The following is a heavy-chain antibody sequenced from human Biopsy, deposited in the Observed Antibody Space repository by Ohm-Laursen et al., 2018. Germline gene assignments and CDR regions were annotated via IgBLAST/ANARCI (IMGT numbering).Heavy chain of an antibody. V-gene: IGHV1-46*01. CDR3: ARAGVGSDGTDSYYYGMDV. CDR2: ISPSGATT. J-gene: IGHJ6*02. D-gene: IGHD5-24*01. Sequence: SSVKVSCKASGNTFATYHIHWARQAPGQGLGWMGVISPSGATTSFSQKFQDRITMTRDTSTGTVYMDLNSLGSEDTAVYYCARAGVGSDGTDSYYYGMDVWGPGTTVTVSS. CDR1: GNTFATYH.